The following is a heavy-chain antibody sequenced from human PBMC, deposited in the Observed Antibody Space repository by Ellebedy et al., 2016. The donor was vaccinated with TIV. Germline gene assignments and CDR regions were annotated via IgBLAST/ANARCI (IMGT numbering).Heavy chain of an antibody. V-gene: IGHV3-33*01. CDR3: ARKTHDYGDYDYYYGMDV. D-gene: IGHD4-17*01. CDR1: GFTFSSYG. CDR2: IWYDGSNK. Sequence: GESLKISXAASGFTFSSYGMHWVRQAPGKGLEWVAVIWYDGSNKYYADSVKGRFTISRDNSKNTLYLQMNSLGAGDTAVYYCARKTHDYGDYDYYYGMDVWGQGTTVTVSS. J-gene: IGHJ6*02.